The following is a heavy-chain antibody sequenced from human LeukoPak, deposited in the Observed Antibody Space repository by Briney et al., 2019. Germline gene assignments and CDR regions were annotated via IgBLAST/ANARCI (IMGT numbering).Heavy chain of an antibody. CDR1: GYSFTSYW. D-gene: IGHD3-16*01. CDR3: ARMGEIIDF. V-gene: IGHV5-51*01. J-gene: IGHJ4*02. CDR2: IYTGDSDT. Sequence: GESLQISCKGSGYSFTSYWIGCVRQMARRGGEWMGIIYTGDSDTRNSESSQGEVTISADKTIRTTYLNESSTKASETALYYCARMGEIIDFWGEGTLVTVSS.